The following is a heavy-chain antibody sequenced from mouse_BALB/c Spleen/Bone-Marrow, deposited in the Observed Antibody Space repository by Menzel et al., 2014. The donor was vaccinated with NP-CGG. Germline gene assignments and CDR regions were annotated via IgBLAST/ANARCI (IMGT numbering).Heavy chain of an antibody. J-gene: IGHJ3*01. CDR2: INPSNGGT. V-gene: IGHV1S81*02. CDR1: GYTFTSYY. CDR3: SREGAY. Sequence: VHLVESGAELVKPGASVKLSCKASGYTFTSYYMYWVKQRPGQGLEWIGEINPSNGGTNFNEKFKSRATLTVDKSSSTAYMQLSSLTSEDSAVYYCSREGAYWGQGTLVTVSA.